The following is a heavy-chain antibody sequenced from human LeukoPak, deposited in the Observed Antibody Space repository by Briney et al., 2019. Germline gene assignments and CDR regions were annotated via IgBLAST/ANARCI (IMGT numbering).Heavy chain of an antibody. CDR3: ARHLSSQDSSLVWFDP. CDR1: GGSISSYY. D-gene: IGHD2-15*01. J-gene: IGHJ5*02. Sequence: SETLSLTCTVSGGSISSYYWSWIRQPPGKGLEWIGYIYYSGSTNYNPSLKSRVTISVDTSKNQFSPKLSSVTAADTAVYYCARHLSSQDSSLVWFDPWGQGTLVTVSS. V-gene: IGHV4-59*08. CDR2: IYYSGST.